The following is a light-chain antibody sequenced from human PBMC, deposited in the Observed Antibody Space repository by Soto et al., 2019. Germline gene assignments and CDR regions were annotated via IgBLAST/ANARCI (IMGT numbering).Light chain of an antibody. CDR3: QQYGSSPIT. Sequence: EIVLTQFPGTLSLSPGERATLSCRASQSVSSSYLAWYQQEPGQAPRLLIYGASSRATGIPDRFSGSGSGTDFTLTISRLEPEDFAVYYCQQYGSSPITFGPGTKVDIK. J-gene: IGKJ3*01. CDR1: QSVSSSY. V-gene: IGKV3-20*01. CDR2: GAS.